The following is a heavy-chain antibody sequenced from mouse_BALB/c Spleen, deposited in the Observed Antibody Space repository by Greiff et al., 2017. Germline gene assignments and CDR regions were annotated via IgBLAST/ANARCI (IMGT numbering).Heavy chain of an antibody. J-gene: IGHJ3*01. CDR2: ISDGGSYT. CDR3: AREGYRYDPAWFAY. D-gene: IGHD2-14*01. CDR1: GFTFSDYY. V-gene: IGHV5-4*02. Sequence: EVKLMESGGGLVKPGGSLKLSCAASGFTFSDYYMYWVRQTPEKRLEWVATISDGGSYTYYPDSVKGRFTISRDNAKNNLYLQMSSLKSEDTAMYYCAREGYRYDPAWFAYWGQGTLVTVSA.